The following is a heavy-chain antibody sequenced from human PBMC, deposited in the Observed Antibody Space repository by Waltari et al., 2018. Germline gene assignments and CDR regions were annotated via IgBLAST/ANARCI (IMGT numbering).Heavy chain of an antibody. CDR3: AKGQDTAMVTLFDY. Sequence: QVQLVESGGGVVQPGRSLRLSCAASGFTFSSYGMHWVRQAPGKGLAWVAVISYDGSNKYYADSVKGRFTISRDNSKNTLYLQMNSLRAEDTAVYYCAKGQDTAMVTLFDYWGQGTLVTVSS. V-gene: IGHV3-30*18. CDR1: GFTFSSYG. D-gene: IGHD5-18*01. CDR2: ISYDGSNK. J-gene: IGHJ4*02.